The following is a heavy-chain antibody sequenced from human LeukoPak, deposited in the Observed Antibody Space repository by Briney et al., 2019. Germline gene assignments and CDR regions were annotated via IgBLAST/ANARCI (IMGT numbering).Heavy chain of an antibody. CDR3: ARSFLGDWYFDL. J-gene: IGHJ2*01. D-gene: IGHD1-26*01. Sequence: KTSETLSLTCTVSGGSISSYYWSWIRQPPGMGLEWIGCIYYSGSTNYNPSLKSRVTISVDTSKDQFSLRLTSVTAADTAVYHCARSFLGDWYFDLWGRGTLVTVSS. CDR1: GGSISSYY. V-gene: IGHV4-59*01. CDR2: IYYSGST.